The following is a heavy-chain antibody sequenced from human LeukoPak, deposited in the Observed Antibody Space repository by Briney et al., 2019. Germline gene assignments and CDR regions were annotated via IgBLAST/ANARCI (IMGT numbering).Heavy chain of an antibody. V-gene: IGHV3-23*01. CDR2: TSDSGDST. CDR3: AKAYCSSISCYPDY. D-gene: IGHD2-2*01. J-gene: IGHJ4*02. CDR1: GFTFSSYA. Sequence: GGSLRLSCAASGFTFSSYAMSWVRQAPGKGLEWVSATSDSGDSTYYADSVKGRFTISRDNSKNTLYLQVNSLRAEDTAVYYCAKAYCSSISCYPDYWGQGTLVTVSS.